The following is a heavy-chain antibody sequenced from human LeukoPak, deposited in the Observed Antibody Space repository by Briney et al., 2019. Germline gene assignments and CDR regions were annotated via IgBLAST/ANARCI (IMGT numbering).Heavy chain of an antibody. CDR1: GYTFTSCD. CDR2: MNPNSGNT. D-gene: IGHD6-19*01. J-gene: IGHJ4*02. Sequence: ASVKVSCKASGYTFTSCDINWVPQATGQGLEWMGWMNPNSGNTGYGQSFQGRITMTRDISIGTAYMELSNLTSEDTAIYYCTRGSSGRRDNWGQGTLVTVSA. V-gene: IGHV1-8*01. CDR3: TRGSSGRRDN.